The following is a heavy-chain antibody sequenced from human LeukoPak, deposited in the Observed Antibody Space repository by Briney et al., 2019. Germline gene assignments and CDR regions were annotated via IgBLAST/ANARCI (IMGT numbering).Heavy chain of an antibody. CDR3: ARDRIVGVERPVDV. D-gene: IGHD1-26*01. Sequence: PSETLSLTCTVSGGSISSSCCHWGRIRQSPGKGLEWIGNIYYGGSIYYNPSLQSRVTISVDTSKNQFSLKLGSVTAADTAVYYCARDRIVGVERPVDVWGQGTTVTVSS. CDR2: IYYGGSI. V-gene: IGHV4-39*02. CDR1: GGSISSSCCH. J-gene: IGHJ6*02.